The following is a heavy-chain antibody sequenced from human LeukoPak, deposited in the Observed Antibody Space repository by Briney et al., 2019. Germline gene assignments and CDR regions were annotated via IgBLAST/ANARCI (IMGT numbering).Heavy chain of an antibody. J-gene: IGHJ4*02. Sequence: GGSLRLSCAASGFTFSSYSMNWVRQSPGKGLEWVSYISSSSSYIYYADSVKGRFTISRDNAKNSLYMQMNSLRAEDTAVYYCARVRAQGRRFGESSTFDYWGQGTLVTVSS. CDR2: ISSSSSYI. D-gene: IGHD3-10*01. CDR1: GFTFSSYS. CDR3: ARVRAQGRRFGESSTFDY. V-gene: IGHV3-21*01.